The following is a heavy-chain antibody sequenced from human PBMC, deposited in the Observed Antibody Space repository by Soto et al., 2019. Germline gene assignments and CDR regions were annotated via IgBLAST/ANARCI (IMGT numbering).Heavy chain of an antibody. J-gene: IGHJ4*02. Sequence: QVQLVQSGAEVKKPGSSVKVSCNASGGTFSSYSINWLRQAPGQGLEWMGEIIPIFGTANYAQKCQGRVTITADESTSTAYMELSSLRSEDTAVYYCARDGGRHSGGIDYWGQGTLVTVSS. CDR3: ARDGGRHSGGIDY. CDR1: GGTFSSYS. CDR2: IIPIFGTA. V-gene: IGHV1-69*01. D-gene: IGHD1-26*01.